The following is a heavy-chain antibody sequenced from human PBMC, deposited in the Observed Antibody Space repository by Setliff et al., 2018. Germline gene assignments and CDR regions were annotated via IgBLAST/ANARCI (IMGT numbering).Heavy chain of an antibody. D-gene: IGHD6-13*01. J-gene: IGHJ3*02. CDR1: GYTFTGYY. V-gene: IGHV1-2*02. CDR2: INPNSGGT. Sequence: ASVKVSCKASGYTFTGYYMHWVRQAPGQGLEWMGWINPNSGGTNYAQKFQGRVTMTRDTSISSAYMELSRLRSDDTAVYYCARGGGSSSWYDAFDIWGQGTMVTVSS. CDR3: ARGGGSSSWYDAFDI.